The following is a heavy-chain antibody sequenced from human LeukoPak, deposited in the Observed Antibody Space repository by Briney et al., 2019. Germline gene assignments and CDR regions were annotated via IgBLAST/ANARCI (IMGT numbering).Heavy chain of an antibody. Sequence: GGSLRLSCAASGFTVSSHYMSWVRQAPGKGLEWVSLIYSGGSTEYTDSVKGRFTISRDISKNTVHLQMNSLRAEDTAVYYCARVPVLGTRDNLQHWGQGTMVTVSS. CDR1: GFTVSSHY. CDR2: IYSGGST. J-gene: IGHJ1*01. D-gene: IGHD4-23*01. CDR3: ARVPVLGTRDNLQH. V-gene: IGHV3-66*01.